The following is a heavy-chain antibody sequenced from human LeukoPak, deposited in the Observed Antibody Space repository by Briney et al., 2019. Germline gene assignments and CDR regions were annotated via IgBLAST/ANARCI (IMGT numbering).Heavy chain of an antibody. CDR2: ISGSASSI. Sequence: GGSLRLSCAASGFTFSSYEMNWVRQAPGKGLEWVSYISGSASSIYYADSVKGRFTISRDNAKNSLFLQMNGLRAEDSAVYYCARDRGYYSTWDWGQGTLVTVSS. CDR3: ARDRGYYSTWD. D-gene: IGHD6-13*01. J-gene: IGHJ4*02. CDR1: GFTFSSYE. V-gene: IGHV3-48*03.